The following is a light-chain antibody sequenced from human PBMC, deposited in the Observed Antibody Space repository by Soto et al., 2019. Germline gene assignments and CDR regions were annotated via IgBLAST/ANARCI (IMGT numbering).Light chain of an antibody. Sequence: EIAMTQSPATLSLSPGERATLSCRASQSISTELAWYQQIPGQPPRLLIYSASTRATGVPARFTGSGSGSEFTLTISGLQSEDFAIYYCQQGHNWPLPFGQGTRLEI. V-gene: IGKV3-15*01. CDR1: QSISTE. CDR3: QQGHNWPLP. CDR2: SAS. J-gene: IGKJ2*01.